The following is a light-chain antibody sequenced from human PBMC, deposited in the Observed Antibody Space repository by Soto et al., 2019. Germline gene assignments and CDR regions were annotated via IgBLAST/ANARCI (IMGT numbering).Light chain of an antibody. J-gene: IGKJ1*01. V-gene: IGKV3-15*01. CDR1: QSVSSN. CDR2: GAS. CDR3: QQYNNWPRWT. Sequence: EIVMTQSPATLSVSPGERATLSCRASQSVSSNLAWYQQKPGQAPRLLIYGASTRATGISHRFSGSGSGTEFTLTISSLQSEDFAVDYCQQYNNWPRWTFGQGTKVEIK.